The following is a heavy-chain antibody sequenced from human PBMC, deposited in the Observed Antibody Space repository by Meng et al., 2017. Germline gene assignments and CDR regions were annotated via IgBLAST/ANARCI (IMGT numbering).Heavy chain of an antibody. CDR2: IYHSGST. Sequence: SETLSLTCAVSGYSISSGYYRGWIRQPPGKGLEWIGSIYHSGSTYYNPSLKSRVTRSVDTSKNQCSLKLSSVTAADTAVYYCARDPEDEYDSKNAFDIWGKGTMVTIAS. CDR1: GYSISSGYY. CDR3: ARDPEDEYDSKNAFDI. J-gene: IGHJ3*02. V-gene: IGHV4-38-2*02. D-gene: IGHD3-22*01.